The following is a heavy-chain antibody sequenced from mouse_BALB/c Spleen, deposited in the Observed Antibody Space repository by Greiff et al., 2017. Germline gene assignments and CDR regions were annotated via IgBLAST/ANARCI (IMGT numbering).Heavy chain of an antibody. CDR1: GYSFTSYW. CDR2: IYPGNSDT. Sequence: EVQLQQSGTVLARPGASVKMSCKASGYSFTSYWMHWVKQRPGQGLEWIGAIYPGNSDTSYNQKFKGKAKLTAVTSASTAYMELSSLTNEDSAVYYCTRLDITTVDYWGQGTTLTVSS. D-gene: IGHD1-1*01. V-gene: IGHV1-5*01. J-gene: IGHJ2*01. CDR3: TRLDITTVDY.